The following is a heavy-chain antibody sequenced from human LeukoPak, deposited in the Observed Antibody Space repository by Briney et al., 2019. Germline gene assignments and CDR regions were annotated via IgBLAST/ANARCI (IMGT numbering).Heavy chain of an antibody. CDR3: ARDRSPSDSSGYSPFDY. Sequence: SVKVSCKSSGGTFSSYAISWVRQAPGQGLEWMGRIIPILGIANYAQKFQGRVTITADKSTSTAYMELSSLRSEDTAVYYCARDRSPSDSSGYSPFDYWGQGTLVTVSS. V-gene: IGHV1-69*04. D-gene: IGHD3-22*01. CDR1: GGTFSSYA. CDR2: IIPILGIA. J-gene: IGHJ4*02.